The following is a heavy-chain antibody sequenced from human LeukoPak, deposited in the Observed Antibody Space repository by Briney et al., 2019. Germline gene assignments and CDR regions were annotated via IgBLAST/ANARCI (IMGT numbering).Heavy chain of an antibody. CDR3: ARVVRFGGYYFDY. V-gene: IGHV4-59*01. Sequence: SETLSLTCTVSGGSISSYYWSWIRQPPGKGLEWIGYIYYSGSTNYNPSLKSRVTISVDTSKNQFSLKLSSVTAADTAVYYCARVVRFGGYYFDYWGQGTLVTVSS. CDR1: GGSISSYY. J-gene: IGHJ4*02. D-gene: IGHD3-16*01. CDR2: IYYSGST.